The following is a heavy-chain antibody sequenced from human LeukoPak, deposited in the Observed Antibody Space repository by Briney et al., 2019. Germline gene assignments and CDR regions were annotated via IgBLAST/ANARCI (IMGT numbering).Heavy chain of an antibody. V-gene: IGHV1-8*02. CDR3: ARGTRDSSGYNFDY. CDR2: MNPNSGNT. CDR1: GYTFTSYD. D-gene: IGHD3-22*01. Sequence: ASVKVSCKASGYTFTSYDINWVRQATGQGLEWMGWMNPNSGNTGYAQKFQGRVTMTRNPSISTAYMELSSLRSEDTAVYYCARGTRDSSGYNFDYWGQGTLVTVSS. J-gene: IGHJ4*02.